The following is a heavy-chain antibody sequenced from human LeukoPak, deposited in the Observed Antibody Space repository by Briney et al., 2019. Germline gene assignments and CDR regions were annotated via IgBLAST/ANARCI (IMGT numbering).Heavy chain of an antibody. V-gene: IGHV1-3*04. CDR2: INTGNGNA. Sequence: ASVKVSCKASGYTFTTAAMHWVRQAPGQRLEWMGWINTGNGNAKYSQKFQGRVTITRDTSASTAYMELSSPKSEDTGVYFCARADNGGNWFDPWGQGTLVTVSS. CDR3: ARADNGGNWFDP. D-gene: IGHD4-23*01. J-gene: IGHJ5*02. CDR1: GYTFTTAA.